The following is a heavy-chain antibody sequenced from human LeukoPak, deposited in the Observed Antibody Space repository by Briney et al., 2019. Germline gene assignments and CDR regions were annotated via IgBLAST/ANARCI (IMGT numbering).Heavy chain of an antibody. Sequence: GRSLRLSCAAFGFTFSSYATHWVRQAPGKGLEWVAVISYDGSNKYYADSVKGRFTISRDNSKNTLYLHLNSLRAEDTAVYYCARVDFRGGYYDILTGYYPNHGMDVWGQGTTVTVSS. D-gene: IGHD3-9*01. CDR2: ISYDGSNK. V-gene: IGHV3-30*14. J-gene: IGHJ6*02. CDR3: ARVDFRGGYYDILTGYYPNHGMDV. CDR1: GFTFSSYA.